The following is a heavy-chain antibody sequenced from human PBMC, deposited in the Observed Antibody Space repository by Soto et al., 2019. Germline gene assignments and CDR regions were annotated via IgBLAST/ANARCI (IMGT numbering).Heavy chain of an antibody. V-gene: IGHV5-51*01. Sequence: GESLKISCKASGYSFPNYWIAWVRQMPGEGLEWMGVIYPGDSDIRYSPSLQGQVTISADKSITTAYVQWSSLKASDTAMYYCARLGIACYDGLCLDDYQMDVWGKGTTVTVSS. J-gene: IGHJ6*03. CDR3: ARLGIACYDGLCLDDYQMDV. CDR2: IYPGDSDI. D-gene: IGHD2-2*01. CDR1: GYSFPNYW.